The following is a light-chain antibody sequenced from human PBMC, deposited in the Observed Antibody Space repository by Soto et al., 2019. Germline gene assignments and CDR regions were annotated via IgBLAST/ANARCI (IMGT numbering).Light chain of an antibody. V-gene: IGKV1-39*01. CDR3: QQSYSTPIT. CDR2: AAS. Sequence: DIQMTQSPSSLSASLGDRVTITCRASQSISSYLNWYQHKPGKAPKLLIYAASSLQSGVPSRFSGSGSGTDFTLTISSLQPEDFATYYCQQSYSTPITFGQGTRLEI. J-gene: IGKJ5*01. CDR1: QSISSY.